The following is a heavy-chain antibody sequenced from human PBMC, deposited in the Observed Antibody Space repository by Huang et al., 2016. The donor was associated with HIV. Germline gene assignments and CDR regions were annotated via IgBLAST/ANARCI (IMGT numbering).Heavy chain of an antibody. V-gene: IGHV1-18*04. D-gene: IGHD1-1*01. CDR2: IMPCKEET. CDR1: GYAFSDYG. Sequence: QIRLVQSGAEVKKPGASVRVSCQASGYAFSDYGFSWVRQAPGQGPEWGGWIMPCKEETNGGQRFQGMVTLTTSTSTTTVYMDLRSLRSRDTARYDCAGCPKYHSVPYFRQRRGIEIWGQGTVVTVSS. J-gene: IGHJ3*02. CDR3: AGCPKYHSVPYFRQRRGIEI.